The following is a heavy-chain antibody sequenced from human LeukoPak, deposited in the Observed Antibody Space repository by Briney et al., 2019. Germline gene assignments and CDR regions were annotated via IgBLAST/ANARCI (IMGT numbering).Heavy chain of an antibody. V-gene: IGHV4-34*01. CDR3: ARANPMVRGVSSFYYYYYMDV. Sequence: PSETLSLTCAVYGGSFSGYYWSWIRQPPGKGLEWIGEINHSGSTNYNPSLKSRVTISVDTSKNQFSLKLSSVTAADTAVYYCARANPMVRGVSSFYYYYYMDVWGKGTTVTISS. CDR2: INHSGST. J-gene: IGHJ6*03. D-gene: IGHD3-10*01. CDR1: GGSFSGYY.